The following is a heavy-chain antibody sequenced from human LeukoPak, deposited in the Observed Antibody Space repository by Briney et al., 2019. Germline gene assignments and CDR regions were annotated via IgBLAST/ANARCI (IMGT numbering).Heavy chain of an antibody. J-gene: IGHJ3*02. Sequence: GGSLRLSCAASGFTFSSYAMSWVRQAPGKGLEWVSAISGSGGSTYYADSVKGRFTISRDNSKNTLYLQMNSLRAEDTAVYYCAKDRQYFDWLWDAFDIWGQGTMVTVSS. D-gene: IGHD3-9*01. V-gene: IGHV3-23*01. CDR2: ISGSGGST. CDR1: GFTFSSYA. CDR3: AKDRQYFDWLWDAFDI.